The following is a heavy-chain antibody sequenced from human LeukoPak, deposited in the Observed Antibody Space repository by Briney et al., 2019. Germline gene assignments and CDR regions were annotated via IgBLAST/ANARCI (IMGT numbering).Heavy chain of an antibody. Sequence: GGSLRLSCAASGFTFSSYAMSWVRQAPGKGLEWVSAISGSGGSTYYADSVKGRFTISRDNSKNTLYLQMNSLRAEDTAVYYCVCSGTLAVAGKFDYWGQGTLVTVSS. CDR1: GFTFSSYA. J-gene: IGHJ4*02. D-gene: IGHD6-19*01. CDR2: ISGSGGST. CDR3: VCSGTLAVAGKFDY. V-gene: IGHV3-23*01.